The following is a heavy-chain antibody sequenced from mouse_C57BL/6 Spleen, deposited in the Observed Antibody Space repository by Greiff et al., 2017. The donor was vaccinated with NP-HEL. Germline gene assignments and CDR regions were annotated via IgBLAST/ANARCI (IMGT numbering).Heavy chain of an antibody. CDR1: GYAFSSYW. CDR3: ARGVDYEWFAY. V-gene: IGHV1-80*01. CDR2: IYPGDGDT. J-gene: IGHJ3*01. Sequence: VQLQESGAELVKPGASVKISCKASGYAFSSYWMNWVKQRPGKGLEWIGQIYPGDGDTNYNGKFKGKATLTADKSSSTAYMQLSSLTSEDSAVYFCARGVDYEWFAYWGQGTLVTVSA. D-gene: IGHD2-4*01.